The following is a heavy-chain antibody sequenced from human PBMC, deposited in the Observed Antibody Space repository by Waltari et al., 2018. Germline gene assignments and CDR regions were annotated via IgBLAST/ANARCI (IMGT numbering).Heavy chain of an antibody. CDR1: GGSISSYY. Sequence: QVQLQESGSGLVKPSETLSLTCTVSGGSISSYYWSWIRQPPGKGLEWIGYIYYSGSTNYNPSLKSRVTISVDTSKNQFSLKLSSVTAADTAVYYCARARLRWPLDYWGQGTLVTVSS. J-gene: IGHJ4*02. V-gene: IGHV4-59*01. D-gene: IGHD4-17*01. CDR3: ARARLRWPLDY. CDR2: IYYSGST.